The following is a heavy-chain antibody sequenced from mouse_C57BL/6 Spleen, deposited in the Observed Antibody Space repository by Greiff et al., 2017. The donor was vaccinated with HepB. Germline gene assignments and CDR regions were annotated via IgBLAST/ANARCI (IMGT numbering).Heavy chain of an antibody. V-gene: IGHV1-74*01. D-gene: IGHD2-5*01. CDR1: GYTFTSYW. J-gene: IGHJ4*01. Sequence: QVQLQQPGAELVKPGASVKVSCKASGYTFTSYWMHWVKQRPGQGLEWIGRIHPSDSDTNYNQKFKGKATLTVDKSSSTAYMQLSCRTSEDPAVYDCAMWWYSNYVGLYAMDYWGQGTSVTVSS. CDR2: IHPSDSDT. CDR3: AMWWYSNYVGLYAMDY.